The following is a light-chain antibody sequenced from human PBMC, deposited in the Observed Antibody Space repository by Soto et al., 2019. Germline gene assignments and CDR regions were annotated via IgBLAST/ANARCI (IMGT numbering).Light chain of an antibody. V-gene: IGKV3-20*01. CDR1: QSVRSN. CDR3: QQYGTSEII. Sequence: EIVMTQSPATLSVSPGERATLSCRASQSVRSNLAWYQQKPCQAPRLLIYDTSSRATGVPDRYSASGSGTDFTLTISRLEPEDFAVFFCQQYGTSEIIFGQGTRLEIK. J-gene: IGKJ5*01. CDR2: DTS.